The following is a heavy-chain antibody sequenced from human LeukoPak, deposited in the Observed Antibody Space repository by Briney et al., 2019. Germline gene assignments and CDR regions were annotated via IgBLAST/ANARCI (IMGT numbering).Heavy chain of an antibody. D-gene: IGHD3-10*01. CDR1: GGTFSSYA. V-gene: IGHV1-69*05. CDR3: ARDNRVDAFDI. J-gene: IGHJ3*02. Sequence: SVKVSCKASGGTFSSYAISWVRQAPGQGLEWMGGIIPIFGTANYAQKFQGRVTMTRDTSTSTVYMELSSLRSEDTAVYYCARDNRVDAFDIWGQGTMVTVSS. CDR2: IIPIFGTA.